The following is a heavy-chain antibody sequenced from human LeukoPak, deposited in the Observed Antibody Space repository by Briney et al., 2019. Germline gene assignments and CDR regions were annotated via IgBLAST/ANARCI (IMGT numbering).Heavy chain of an antibody. D-gene: IGHD2-21*01. CDR2: MSPNSGDT. V-gene: IGHV1-8*01. J-gene: IGHJ5*02. CDR1: GYTFTSYD. Sequence: ASVKVSCKASGYTFTSYDFNWVRQATGQRPEWMGWMSPNSGDTGYAQKFQDRVTMTRNTSISTAYMELSSLRSDDTAVYYCARDSPGSWFDPWGQGTLVTVSS. CDR3: ARDSPGSWFDP.